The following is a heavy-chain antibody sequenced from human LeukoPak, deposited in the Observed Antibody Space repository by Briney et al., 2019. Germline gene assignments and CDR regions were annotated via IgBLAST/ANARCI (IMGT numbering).Heavy chain of an antibody. CDR1: GESFSGYS. D-gene: IGHD5-12*01. CDR2: ISHSGST. Sequence: SETLSLTCAVSGESFSGYSWNWIRQPPGKGLEWVGEISHSGSTSNYNPSLKSRVTMSIDTSKNQFSLKMSSVTAADTAVYYCARKSGYSRDFWGQGTLVTVSS. CDR3: ARKSGYSRDF. J-gene: IGHJ4*02. V-gene: IGHV4-34*01.